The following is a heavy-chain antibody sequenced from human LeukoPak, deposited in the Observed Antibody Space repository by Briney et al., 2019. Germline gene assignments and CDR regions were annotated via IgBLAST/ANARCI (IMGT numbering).Heavy chain of an antibody. CDR3: ARRMRGSYNTWFDP. D-gene: IGHD1-26*01. Sequence: ASVKVSCKASGYTFTSYYMHWVRQAPGQGLEWMGGIIPIFGTANYAQKFQGRVTITADESTSTAYMELSSLRSEDTAVYYCARRMRGSYNTWFDPWGQGTLVTVSS. CDR2: IIPIFGTA. CDR1: GYTFTSYY. V-gene: IGHV1-69*13. J-gene: IGHJ5*02.